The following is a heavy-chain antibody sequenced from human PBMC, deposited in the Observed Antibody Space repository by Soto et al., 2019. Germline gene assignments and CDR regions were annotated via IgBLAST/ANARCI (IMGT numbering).Heavy chain of an antibody. Sequence: SVEVSLKSSGYTFTNYALHWVRQAPGHGLEWMGWVNPSNGLTRYSENFQGRLSLTRDTSANTSYMELSSLRRDDTAVYYCARRLPAFDVWGQGTMVTVSS. CDR1: GYTFTNYA. CDR2: VNPSNGLT. V-gene: IGHV1-3*01. J-gene: IGHJ3*01. CDR3: ARRLPAFDV.